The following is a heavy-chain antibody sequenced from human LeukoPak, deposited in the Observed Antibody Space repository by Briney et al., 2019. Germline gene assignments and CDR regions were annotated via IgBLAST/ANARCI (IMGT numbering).Heavy chain of an antibody. J-gene: IGHJ3*02. V-gene: IGHV4-34*01. D-gene: IGHD2-15*01. CDR3: ARDPTLIRAGAFDI. CDR2: INHSGST. CDR1: GGSFSGYY. Sequence: PSETLSLTCAVYGGSFSGYYWSWIRQPPGKGLEWIGEINHSGSTNYSPSLKSRVTISVDTSKNQFSLKLSSVTAADTAVYYCARDPTLIRAGAFDIWGQGTMVTVSS.